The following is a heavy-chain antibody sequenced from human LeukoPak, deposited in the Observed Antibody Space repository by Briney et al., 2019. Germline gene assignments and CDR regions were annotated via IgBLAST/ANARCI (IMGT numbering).Heavy chain of an antibody. CDR2: ISYDGSNK. CDR1: GFTFSSYA. D-gene: IGHD3-22*01. V-gene: IGHV3-30-3*01. CDR3: ARGPPSYYYDSSGYLSY. Sequence: GGSLRLSCAASGFTFSSYAMHWVRQAPGKGLEWVAVISYDGSNKYYADSVKGRFTISRDNSKNTLYLQMNSLRAEDTAVYYCARGPPSYYYDSSGYLSYWGQGTLVTVSS. J-gene: IGHJ4*02.